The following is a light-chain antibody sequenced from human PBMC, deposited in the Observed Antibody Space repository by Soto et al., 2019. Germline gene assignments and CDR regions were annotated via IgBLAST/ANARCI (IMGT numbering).Light chain of an antibody. V-gene: IGKV1-39*01. CDR3: QQSSTTPWT. CDR2: AAS. CDR1: QTISKF. J-gene: IGKJ1*01. Sequence: DIQMTQSPSSLSASVGDRVSITCRASQTISKFLNWYQEKPGKAPKLLIYAASSLQSGVPSRFSGSGSGTDFTLTISSLQPEDFATYYCQQSSTTPWTFGQGTKVEIK.